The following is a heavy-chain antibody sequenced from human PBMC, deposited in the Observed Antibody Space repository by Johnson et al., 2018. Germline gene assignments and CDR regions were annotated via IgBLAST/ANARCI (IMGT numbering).Heavy chain of an antibody. CDR2: INGGGRDE. V-gene: IGHV3-74*01. CDR1: GFTFTSYW. Sequence: VQLQESGGGLVQXGGSLRLSCAASGFTFTSYWMHWVRKAPGKGLVWVSRINGGGRDENYADSVKGRFTISRDNPKNMVYLQMNNLRAEDTGVYYCARRQHGDYPWSTFDVWGQGTTVTVSS. J-gene: IGHJ3*01. D-gene: IGHD4-17*01. CDR3: ARRQHGDYPWSTFDV.